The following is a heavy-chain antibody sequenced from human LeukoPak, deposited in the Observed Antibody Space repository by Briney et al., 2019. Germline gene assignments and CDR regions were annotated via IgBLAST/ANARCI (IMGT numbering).Heavy chain of an antibody. V-gene: IGHV4-31*03. D-gene: IGHD4-17*01. Sequence: SQTLSLTCTVSGGSISSGGYSWSWIRQHPGKGLEWIGYIYYSGSTYYNPSLKSRVTISVDTSKNQFSLKLSSVTAADTAVYYCARGAYGDYVLGFDYWGQGTLVTVSS. J-gene: IGHJ4*02. CDR1: GGSISSGGYS. CDR3: ARGAYGDYVLGFDY. CDR2: IYYSGST.